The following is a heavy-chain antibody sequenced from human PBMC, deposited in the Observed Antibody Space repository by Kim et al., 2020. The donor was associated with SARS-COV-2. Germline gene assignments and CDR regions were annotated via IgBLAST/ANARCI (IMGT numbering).Heavy chain of an antibody. CDR3: ATARTGLYYYGMDV. CDR1: GYTLTELS. J-gene: IGHJ6*02. CDR2: FDPEDGET. Sequence: ASVKVSCKVSGYTLTELSMHWVRQAPGKGLEWMGGFDPEDGETIYAQKFQGRVTMTEDTSTDTAYMELSSLRSEDTAVYYCATARTGLYYYGMDVWGQGTTVTVSS. V-gene: IGHV1-24*01.